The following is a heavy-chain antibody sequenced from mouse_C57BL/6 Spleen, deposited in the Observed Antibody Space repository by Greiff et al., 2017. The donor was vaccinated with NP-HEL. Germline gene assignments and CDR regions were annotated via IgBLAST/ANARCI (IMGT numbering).Heavy chain of an antibody. Sequence: VHVKQSVAELVRPGASVKLSCTASGFNIKNTYMHWVKQRPEQGLEWIGRIDPANGNTKYAPKFQGKATITADTSSNTAYLQLSSLTSEDTAIYYCATYGSSHWYFDVWGTGTTVTVSS. CDR1: GFNIKNTY. D-gene: IGHD1-1*01. V-gene: IGHV14-3*01. J-gene: IGHJ1*03. CDR3: ATYGSSHWYFDV. CDR2: IDPANGNT.